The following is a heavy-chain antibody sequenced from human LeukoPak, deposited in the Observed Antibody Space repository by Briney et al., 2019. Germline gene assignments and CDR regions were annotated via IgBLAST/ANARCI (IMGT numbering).Heavy chain of an antibody. CDR2: IIPILGIA. Sequence: SVKVSCKASGGTFSSYTISWVRQAPGQGLEWMGRIIPILGIANYAQKFQGRVTITADESTSTAYMELSSLRSEDTAVYYCARAVSPNYDFWSGYFDYWGQGTLVTVSS. CDR3: ARAVSPNYDFWSGYFDY. CDR1: GGTFSSYT. V-gene: IGHV1-69*02. D-gene: IGHD3-3*01. J-gene: IGHJ4*02.